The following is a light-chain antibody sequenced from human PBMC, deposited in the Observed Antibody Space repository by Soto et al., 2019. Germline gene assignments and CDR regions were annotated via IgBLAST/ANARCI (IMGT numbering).Light chain of an antibody. V-gene: IGLV2-14*01. CDR1: SSDVGGYNY. CDR3: TSYTSISTYV. Sequence: QSVLAQPASVSGSPGQSITISCTGTSSDVGGYNYVSWYQQHPGKAPKLMIYEVSNRPSGVSTRFSGSKSGNTASLTISGVQAEDEAHYYRTSYTSISTYVFGTGTKVTVL. J-gene: IGLJ1*01. CDR2: EVS.